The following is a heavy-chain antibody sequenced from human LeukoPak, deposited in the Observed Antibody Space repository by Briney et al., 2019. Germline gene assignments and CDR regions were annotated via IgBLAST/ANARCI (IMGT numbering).Heavy chain of an antibody. CDR3: ARVRHHPYSSSWYGAFDI. D-gene: IGHD6-13*01. CDR1: GFTFSDYY. V-gene: IGHV3-11*01. CDR2: ISSSGSTI. J-gene: IGHJ3*02. Sequence: GGSLRLSCAASGFTFSDYYMSWIRQAPGKGLEWVSYISSSGSTIYYADSVKGRFTISRDNAKNSLYLQMNSLRAEDTAVYYCARVRHHPYSSSWYGAFDIWGQGTMVAVSS.